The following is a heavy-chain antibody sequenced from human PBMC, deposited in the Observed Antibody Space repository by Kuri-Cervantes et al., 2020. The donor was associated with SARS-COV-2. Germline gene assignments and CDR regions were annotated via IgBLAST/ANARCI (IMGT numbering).Heavy chain of an antibody. V-gene: IGHV3-23*01. D-gene: IGHD3-22*01. CDR2: ISGSGGST. Sequence: GESLKISCAASGFTFSSYAMSWVRQAPGKGLEWVSAISGSGGSTYYADSVKGRFTISRDNSKNTLYLQMNSLRAEDTAVYYCAKDYGRSGYYVWGQGTRVTVSS. CDR1: GFTFSSYA. J-gene: IGHJ4*02. CDR3: AKDYGRSGYYV.